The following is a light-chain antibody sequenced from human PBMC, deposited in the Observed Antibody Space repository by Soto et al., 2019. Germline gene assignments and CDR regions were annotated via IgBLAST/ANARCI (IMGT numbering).Light chain of an antibody. CDR1: QTVSSSY. J-gene: IGKJ1*01. Sequence: ETVLTQSPGTLSLSPGERATLSCRASQTVSSSYLAWYQQKPGQAHGASSRATGIPDRFSGSGSGTDFTLTISRLEPEDFAVYYCQQYCQQYGSSPPSWTFGQGTRVEIK. V-gene: IGKV3-20*01. CDR3: QQYCQQYGSSPPSWT. CDR2: GAS.